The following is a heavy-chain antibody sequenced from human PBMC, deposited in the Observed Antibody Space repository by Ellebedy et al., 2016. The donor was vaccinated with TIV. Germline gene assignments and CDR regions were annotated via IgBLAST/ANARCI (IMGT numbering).Heavy chain of an antibody. Sequence: GESLKISCAASGFTFSSYDMHWVRQAPGKGLEWVSIISYDGSNKYYAHSVKGRFTISRDNAKKTLYLQMNSLSAEDTAVYYCARVYSSYSVDYWGPGTLVTVSS. CDR2: ISYDGSNK. V-gene: IGHV3-30-3*01. D-gene: IGHD3-22*01. CDR3: ARVYSSYSVDY. J-gene: IGHJ4*02. CDR1: GFTFSSYD.